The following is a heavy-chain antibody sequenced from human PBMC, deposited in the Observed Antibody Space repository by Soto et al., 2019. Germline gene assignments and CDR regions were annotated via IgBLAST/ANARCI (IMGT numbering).Heavy chain of an antibody. CDR2: IIPILGIA. CDR1: GGTFSSYT. V-gene: IGHV1-69*02. J-gene: IGHJ3*02. D-gene: IGHD2-15*01. Sequence: SVKVSCKASGGTFSSYTISWVRQAPGQGLEWMGRIIPILGIANYAQKFQGRVTITADKSTSTAYMELSSLRSEDTAVYYCARVPVVAAMDTFDIWGQGTMVTVSS. CDR3: ARVPVVAAMDTFDI.